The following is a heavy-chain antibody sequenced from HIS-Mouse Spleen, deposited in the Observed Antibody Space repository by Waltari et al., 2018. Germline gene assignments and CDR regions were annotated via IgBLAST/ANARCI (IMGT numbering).Heavy chain of an antibody. CDR2: IYYSGST. CDR3: AREIPYSSSWYDWYFDL. D-gene: IGHD6-13*01. V-gene: IGHV4-39*07. CDR1: GGPIRSSSYY. J-gene: IGHJ2*01. Sequence: QLQLQESGPGLVKPSETLSLTCTFSGGPIRSSSYYWGRIRQPPGKGLEWIGSIYYSGSTYYNPSLKSRVTISVDTSKNQFSLKLSSVTAADTAVYYCAREIPYSSSWYDWYFDLWGRGTLVTVSS.